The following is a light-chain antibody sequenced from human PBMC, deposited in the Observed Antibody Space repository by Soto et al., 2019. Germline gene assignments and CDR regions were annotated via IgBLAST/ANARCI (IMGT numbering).Light chain of an antibody. J-gene: IGLJ1*01. Sequence: QSALTQPAGVSWSPGQSITISYTGTSGDVCGYDYISSYRQHPSKAPKLMIYEVPNRPSRVSNRFSASKSGNTASLTISGLQAADEADYSCSSYKRSRRLIFGIGTKVHVL. CDR1: SGDVCGYDY. CDR2: EVP. CDR3: SSYKRSRRLI. V-gene: IGLV2-14*01.